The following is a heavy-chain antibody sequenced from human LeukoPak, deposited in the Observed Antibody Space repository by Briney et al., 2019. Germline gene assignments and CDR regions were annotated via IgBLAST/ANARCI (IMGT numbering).Heavy chain of an antibody. CDR2: IYYSGST. CDR3: ASKAVAGTGGSDY. J-gene: IGHJ4*02. CDR1: GGSISSSSYY. Sequence: SETLSLTCTVSGGSISSSSYYWGWIRQPPGKGLEWIGSIYYSGSTYYNPSLKSRVTISVDTSKNQFSLKLSSVTAADTAVYYCASKAVAGTGGSDYWGQGTLVTVSS. V-gene: IGHV4-39*07. D-gene: IGHD6-19*01.